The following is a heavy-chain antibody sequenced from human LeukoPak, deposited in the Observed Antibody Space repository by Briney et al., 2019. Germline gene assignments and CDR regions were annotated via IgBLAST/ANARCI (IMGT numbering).Heavy chain of an antibody. CDR1: GYTFTSSG. Sequence: ASVKVSCKASGYTFTSSGISWVRQAPGQGLEWMGWIDGYNGNTNYAQKLQGRVTMTTDTSTTTAYMELRSLRLDDTAVYYCARAGSYYYMDVWGKGTTVTASS. D-gene: IGHD1-1*01. V-gene: IGHV1-18*01. J-gene: IGHJ6*03. CDR3: ARAGSYYYMDV. CDR2: IDGYNGNT.